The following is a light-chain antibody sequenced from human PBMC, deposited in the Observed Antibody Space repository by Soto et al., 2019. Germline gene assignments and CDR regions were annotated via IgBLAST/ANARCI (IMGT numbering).Light chain of an antibody. CDR2: GAS. V-gene: IGKV3-15*01. CDR3: QQYDNWPPWT. Sequence: EIVMTQSPGTLSVSPGERVTLSCRASQNIAKKVAWYQQKPGQAPRLLIYGASTRATGIPPRISGGGSGADFTLTISNLQPEDFAVYFCQQYDNWPPWTFGQGTKLEI. J-gene: IGKJ1*01. CDR1: QNIAKK.